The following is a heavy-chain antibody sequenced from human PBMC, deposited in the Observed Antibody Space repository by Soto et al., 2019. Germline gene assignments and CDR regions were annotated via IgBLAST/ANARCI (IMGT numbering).Heavy chain of an antibody. CDR1: GFTFSSYT. V-gene: IGHV3-30-3*01. Sequence: QVQLVESGGGVVQPGRSLRLSCAASGFTFSSYTMYWVRQAPGKGLEWVAVISYDGSNKYYADSVKGRFTISRDNSKNTLYLQMNSLRAEDTAVYYCARWSDGYLVYGMDVWGQGTTVTVSS. CDR2: ISYDGSNK. CDR3: ARWSDGYLVYGMDV. J-gene: IGHJ6*02. D-gene: IGHD3-3*01.